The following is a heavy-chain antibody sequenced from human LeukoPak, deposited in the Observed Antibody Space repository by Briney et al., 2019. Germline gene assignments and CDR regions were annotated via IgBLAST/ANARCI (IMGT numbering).Heavy chain of an antibody. V-gene: IGHV3-66*01. CDR2: FYSGGGNT. Sequence: PGGSLRLSCAASGFTVSDNYMSWVRQAPGKGLEWVSVFYSGGGNTNYVNSVKGRFTISRDNSKNTLYLQMNSLRAEDTAVYYCARERYCGGDCYSFAFDIWGQGTMVTVSS. J-gene: IGHJ3*02. CDR1: GFTVSDNY. D-gene: IGHD2-21*02. CDR3: ARERYCGGDCYSFAFDI.